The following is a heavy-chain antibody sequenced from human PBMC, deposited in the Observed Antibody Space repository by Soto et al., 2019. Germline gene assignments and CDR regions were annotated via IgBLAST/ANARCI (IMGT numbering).Heavy chain of an antibody. CDR2: IIPIFGTA. V-gene: IGHV1-69*01. CDR3: ARDRDYGGNSGGGIGYFQH. D-gene: IGHD4-17*01. Sequence: QVQLGQSGAEVKKPGSSVKVSCKASGGTFSSYAISWVRQAPGQGLEWMGGIIPIFGTANYAQKFQGRVTITADESTSTAYMELSSLRSEDTAVYYCARDRDYGGNSGGGIGYFQHWGQGTLVTVSS. CDR1: GGTFSSYA. J-gene: IGHJ1*01.